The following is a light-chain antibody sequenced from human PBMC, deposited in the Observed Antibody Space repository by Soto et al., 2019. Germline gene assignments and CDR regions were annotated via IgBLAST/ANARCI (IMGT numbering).Light chain of an antibody. CDR2: DVT. Sequence: QSALTQPPSASGSPGQSVTISCTGTSSDVGGYNYVSRYQQHPGKAPKLMIYDVTKRPSGVPDRFSGSKSGNTASLTVSGLQAEDEADYYCSSYAGSNNLVFGGGTKLTVL. J-gene: IGLJ2*01. V-gene: IGLV2-8*01. CDR1: SSDVGGYNY. CDR3: SSYAGSNNLV.